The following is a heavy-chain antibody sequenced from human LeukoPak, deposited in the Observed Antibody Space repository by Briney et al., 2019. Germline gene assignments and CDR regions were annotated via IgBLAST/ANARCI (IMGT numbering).Heavy chain of an antibody. CDR3: AREGGYSLVRGVDY. CDR2: IYYSGST. V-gene: IGHV4-30-4*08. CDR1: GGSISSGGYY. Sequence: SETLSLTCTVSGGSISSGGYYWSWIRQHPGKGLEWIGYIYYSGSTYYNPSLKSRVTISVDTSKNQFSLKLSSVTAAGTAVYYCAREGGYSLVRGVDYWGQGTLVTVSS. J-gene: IGHJ4*02. D-gene: IGHD5-18*01.